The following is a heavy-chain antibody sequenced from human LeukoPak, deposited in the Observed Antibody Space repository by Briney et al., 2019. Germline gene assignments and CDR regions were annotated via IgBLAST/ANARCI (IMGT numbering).Heavy chain of an antibody. CDR3: ARGDYYGSGSYYHDAFDI. J-gene: IGHJ3*02. V-gene: IGHV3-7*03. CDR1: GFTFSSYW. D-gene: IGHD3-10*01. CDR2: IKPDGSEK. Sequence: GGSLRLSCAASGFTFSSYWMSWVRQAPGKGLEWVANIKPDGSEKHYVDSVKGRLTIARDNAKNSLYLQMNSLRAEDTAVYYCARGDYYGSGSYYHDAFDIWGQGTMVTVSS.